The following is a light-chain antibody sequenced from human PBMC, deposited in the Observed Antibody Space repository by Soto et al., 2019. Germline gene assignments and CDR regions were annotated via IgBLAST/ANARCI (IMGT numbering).Light chain of an antibody. CDR3: AAWDDSLSGGL. Sequence: QSVLTQPPSASGTPGQRVTISCSGSSSNIGANSVSWYQQLPGAAPKLLIYSSDKRPSGVPDRFSGSKSGTSGSLAISGLRSEDGADYYCAAWDDSLSGGLFGGGTKLTVL. CDR2: SSD. J-gene: IGLJ2*01. V-gene: IGLV1-47*02. CDR1: SSNIGANS.